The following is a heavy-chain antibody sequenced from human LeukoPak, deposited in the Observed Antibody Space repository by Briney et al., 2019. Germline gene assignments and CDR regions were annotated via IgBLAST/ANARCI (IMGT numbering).Heavy chain of an antibody. CDR1: GFTFSSYA. CDR3: AKVWRPSYYYDSSGYYYGSNSGDY. D-gene: IGHD3-22*01. CDR2: ISGSGGST. V-gene: IGHV3-23*01. Sequence: GGSLRLSCAASGFTFSSYAMSWVRQAPGKGLEWVSAISGSGGSTYYADSVKGRFTISRDNSKNTLYLQMNSLRAEDTAVYYCAKVWRPSYYYDSSGYYYGSNSGDYWGQGTLVTVPS. J-gene: IGHJ4*02.